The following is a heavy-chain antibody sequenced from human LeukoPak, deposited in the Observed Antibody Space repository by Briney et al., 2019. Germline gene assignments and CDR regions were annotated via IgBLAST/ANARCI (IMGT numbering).Heavy chain of an antibody. J-gene: IGHJ4*02. CDR1: GFSFSSSA. Sequence: PGESLRLSCAVSGFSFSSSAMSWLRQTPGKGLEWVSSITGNGATTYYSDSVKGRFTISRDNSRNTLSLQMSSLRVEDTAVYYCAKERRRVDTAMVRSYYFENWGQGTLVTVSS. D-gene: IGHD5-18*01. CDR2: ITGNGATT. V-gene: IGHV3-23*01. CDR3: AKERRRVDTAMVRSYYFEN.